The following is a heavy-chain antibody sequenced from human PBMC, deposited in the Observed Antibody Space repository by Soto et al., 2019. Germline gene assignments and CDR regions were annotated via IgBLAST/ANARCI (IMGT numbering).Heavy chain of an antibody. CDR3: XXXXSGYDSPGGY. CDR2: IIPILGIA. V-gene: IGHV1-69*02. Sequence: QVQLVQSGAEVKKPGSSVKVCCKASGGTFSSYTISWVRQAPGQGLEWMGRIIPILGIANYAQKFQGRVTITADKSTXXXXXXXXXXXXXXXXXXXXXXXXSGYDSPGGYWGQGTLVTVSS. CDR1: GGTFSSYT. J-gene: IGHJ4*02. D-gene: IGHD5-12*01.